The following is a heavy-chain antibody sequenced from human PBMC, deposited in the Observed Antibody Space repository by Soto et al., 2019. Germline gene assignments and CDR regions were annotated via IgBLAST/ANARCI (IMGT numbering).Heavy chain of an antibody. D-gene: IGHD6-13*01. J-gene: IGHJ5*02. V-gene: IGHV1-24*01. Sequence: ASVKVSCKVSGYTLTELSMHWVRQAPGKGLEWMGGFDPEDGETIYAQKFQGRVTMTEDTSTDTAYMELSSLRSADTAVDYCATVLGNWFGPWGQGTMVAFAS. CDR2: FDPEDGET. CDR1: GYTLTELS. CDR3: ATVLGNWFGP.